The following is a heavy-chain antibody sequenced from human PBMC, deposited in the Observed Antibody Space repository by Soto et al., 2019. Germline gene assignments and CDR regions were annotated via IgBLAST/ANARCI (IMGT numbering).Heavy chain of an antibody. J-gene: IGHJ6*03. CDR2: IYYSGST. Sequence: PSETLSLTCTVSGGSISSSSYYWGWIRQPPGKGLEWIGSIYYSGSTYYNPSLKSRVTISVDTSKNQFSLKLSSVTAADTAVYYCARESPGYYYYYMDVWGKGTTVTVSS. CDR1: GGSISSSSYY. V-gene: IGHV4-39*02. CDR3: ARESPGYYYYYMDV.